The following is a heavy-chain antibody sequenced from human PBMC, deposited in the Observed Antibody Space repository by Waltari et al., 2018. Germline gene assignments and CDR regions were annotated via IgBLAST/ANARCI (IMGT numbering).Heavy chain of an antibody. CDR2: RIPIFGTA. Sequence: QVQLVQSGAEVKKPGSSVKVSCKASGGTFSSYAISWVRQAPGQGLEWMGRRIPIFGTANYEKKFQGRVTITADKATSTAYMELSSLRSEDTAVYYCAINAGIAVAGGDYWGQGTLVTVSS. V-gene: IGHV1-69*08. D-gene: IGHD6-19*01. CDR1: GGTFSSYA. CDR3: AINAGIAVAGGDY. J-gene: IGHJ4*02.